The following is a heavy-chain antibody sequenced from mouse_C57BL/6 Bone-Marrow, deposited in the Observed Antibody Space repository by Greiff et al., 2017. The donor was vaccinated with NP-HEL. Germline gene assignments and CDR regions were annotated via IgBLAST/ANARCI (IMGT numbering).Heavy chain of an antibody. V-gene: IGHV5-12*01. J-gene: IGHJ4*01. CDR1: GFTFSDYY. D-gene: IGHD2-1*01. CDR3: ARHGNYVYAMDY. CDR2: ISNGGGST. Sequence: EVKVVESGGGLVQPGGSLKLSCAASGFTFSDYYMYWVRQTPEKRLEWVAYISNGGGSTYYPDTVKGRFTISRDNAKNTLYLQMSRLKSEDTAMYYCARHGNYVYAMDYWGQGTSVTVSS.